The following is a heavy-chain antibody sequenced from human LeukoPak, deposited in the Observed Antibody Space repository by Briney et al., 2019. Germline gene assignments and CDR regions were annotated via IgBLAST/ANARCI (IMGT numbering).Heavy chain of an antibody. CDR1: GGTFSSYA. D-gene: IGHD3-22*01. CDR3: ASCPQTYYYESYFDY. Sequence: SVKVSCKASGGTFSSYAISWVRQAPGQGLEWMGRIIPIFGTANYAQKFQGRVTITTDESTITAYMEPSSLRSEDTAVYYCASCPQTYYYESYFDYWGQGTLVTVSS. CDR2: IIPIFGTA. V-gene: IGHV1-69*05. J-gene: IGHJ4*02.